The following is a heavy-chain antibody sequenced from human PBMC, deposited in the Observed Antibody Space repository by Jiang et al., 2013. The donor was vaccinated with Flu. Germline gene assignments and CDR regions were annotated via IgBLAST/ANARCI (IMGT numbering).Heavy chain of an antibody. CDR3: AKVPQFARIRHFDY. Sequence: WVSSISGDGGDTYYAASVKGRFTISRDNSKNTLYLQMSSLKAEDTAVFYCAKVPQFARIRHFDYWGQGALVTVSS. CDR2: ISGDGGDT. D-gene: IGHD1-14*01. J-gene: IGHJ4*02. V-gene: IGHV3-23*01.